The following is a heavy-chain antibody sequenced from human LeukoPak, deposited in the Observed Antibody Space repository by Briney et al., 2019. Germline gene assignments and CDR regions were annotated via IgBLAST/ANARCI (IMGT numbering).Heavy chain of an antibody. CDR2: IIPIFGTA. CDR1: GGTFSSYA. V-gene: IGHV1-69*13. J-gene: IGHJ6*03. Sequence: ASVKVSCKASGGTFSSYAISWMRQAPGQGLEWMGGIIPIFGTANYAQKFQGRVTITADESTSTAYMELSSLRSEDTAVYYCARGSQGYYYMDVWGKGTTVTVSS. CDR3: ARGSQGYYYMDV.